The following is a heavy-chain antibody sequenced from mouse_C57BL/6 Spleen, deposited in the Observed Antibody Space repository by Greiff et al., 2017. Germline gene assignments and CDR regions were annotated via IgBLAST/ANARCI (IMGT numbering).Heavy chain of an antibody. CDR1: GYTFTDYY. CDR2: INPNNGGT. Sequence: VQLQQSGPELVKPGASVKISCKASGYTFTDYYMNWVKQSHGKSLEWIGDINPNNGGTSYNQKFKGKATLTVDKSSSTAYMELRSLTSEDSAVYYCARGNWEFDYWGQGTTRTVSS. D-gene: IGHD4-1*01. CDR3: ARGNWEFDY. V-gene: IGHV1-26*01. J-gene: IGHJ2*01.